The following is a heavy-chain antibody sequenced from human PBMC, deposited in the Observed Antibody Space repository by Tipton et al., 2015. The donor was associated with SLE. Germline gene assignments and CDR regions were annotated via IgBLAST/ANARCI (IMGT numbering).Heavy chain of an antibody. Sequence: LRLSCTVSGGSISSGSYYWSWIRQPPGKGLEWIGEINHSGSTNYNPSLKSRVTISVDTSKNQFSLKLSSVTAADTAVYYCASLQLASYFMDVWGKGTTVTVSS. CDR2: INHSGST. CDR3: ASLQLASYFMDV. D-gene: IGHD6-13*01. CDR1: GGSISSGSYY. J-gene: IGHJ6*03. V-gene: IGHV4-39*07.